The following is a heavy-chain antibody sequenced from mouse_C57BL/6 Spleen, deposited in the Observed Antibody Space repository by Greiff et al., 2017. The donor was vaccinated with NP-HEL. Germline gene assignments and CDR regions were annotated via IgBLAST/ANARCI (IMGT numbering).Heavy chain of an antibody. J-gene: IGHJ2*01. D-gene: IGHD2-2*01. Sequence: VQLVESGPELVKPGASVKISCKASGYAFSSSWMNWVKQRPGKGLEWIGRIYPGDGDTNYNGKFKGQATLTADKSSSTAYMQLSSLTSEDSAVYFCARRDYGCDDYFDYWGQGTTLTVSS. V-gene: IGHV1-82*01. CDR3: ARRDYGCDDYFDY. CDR1: GYAFSSSW. CDR2: IYPGDGDT.